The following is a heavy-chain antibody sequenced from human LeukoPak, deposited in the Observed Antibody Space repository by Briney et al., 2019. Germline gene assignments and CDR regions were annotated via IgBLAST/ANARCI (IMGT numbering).Heavy chain of an antibody. CDR1: GFTLSSYA. V-gene: IGHV3-23*01. CDR3: AKDQGGYSYGTRFDY. J-gene: IGHJ4*02. Sequence: GGSLRLSCAASGFTLSSYAMSWVRQAPGKGLEWVSAISGSGGSTYYADSVKGRFTISRDNSKNTLYLQMNSLRAEDTAVYYCAKDQGGYSYGTRFDYWGQGTLVTVSS. D-gene: IGHD5-18*01. CDR2: ISGSGGST.